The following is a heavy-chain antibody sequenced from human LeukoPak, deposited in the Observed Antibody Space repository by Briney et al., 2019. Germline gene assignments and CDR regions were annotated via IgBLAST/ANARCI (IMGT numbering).Heavy chain of an antibody. J-gene: IGHJ5*02. V-gene: IGHV1-18*01. CDR1: GYTFTSYG. D-gene: IGHD6-13*01. CDR3: ARVPTRPQLVRGNWFDP. CDR2: ISAYNGNT. Sequence: ATVKVSCKASGYTFTSYGVSWVRQAPGQGLEWMGWISAYNGNTNYAQILQGRVTMTTDTSTSTAYMELRSLRSDDTAVYYCARVPTRPQLVRGNWFDPWGQGTLVTVSS.